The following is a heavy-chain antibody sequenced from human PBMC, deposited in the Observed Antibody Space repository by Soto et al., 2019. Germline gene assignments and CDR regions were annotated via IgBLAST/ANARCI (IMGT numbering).Heavy chain of an antibody. CDR2: IIPIFGTA. CDR1: GGTFSSYA. D-gene: IGHD6-13*01. V-gene: IGHV1-69*12. Sequence: QVQLVQSGAEVKKPGSSVKVSCKASGGTFSSYAISWVRHAPGQGLEWMGGIIPIFGTADSAQKFQRIVTITADESTSSAYMELSSQRSEDTDVYYCASFMAAAVPPHSPRYYSGMDVWGQGTTFIVSS. J-gene: IGHJ6*02. CDR3: ASFMAAAVPPHSPRYYSGMDV.